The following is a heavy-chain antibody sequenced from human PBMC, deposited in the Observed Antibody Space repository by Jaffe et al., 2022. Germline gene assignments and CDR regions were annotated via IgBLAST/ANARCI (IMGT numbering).Heavy chain of an antibody. CDR1: GYSISSGYY. J-gene: IGHJ4*02. D-gene: IGHD6-13*01. V-gene: IGHV4-38-2*01. CDR3: VRQGEGSWDVGTPV. Sequence: QVQLQESGPGLVKPSETLALTCAVSGYSISSGYYWGWIRQPPEKGLEWIGTVYHSGITYYNPSLKSRVTISLDTSKNQFSLKLSSVTAADTAVYYCVRQGEGSWDVGTPVWGQGTLVTVSS. CDR2: VYHSGIT.